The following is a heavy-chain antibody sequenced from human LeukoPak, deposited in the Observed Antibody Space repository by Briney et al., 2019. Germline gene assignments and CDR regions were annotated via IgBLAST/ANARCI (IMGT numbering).Heavy chain of an antibody. V-gene: IGHV3-23*01. J-gene: IGHJ4*02. Sequence: GGSLRLSCAASGFTFSNYAMSWVRQAPGKGLEWVSTISGSGGSTYYADSVKGRFTISRDNSKNTLCLQMNSLRAEDTAVYFCAKDRGQLLSNYYFDYWGQGTLVTVSS. CDR3: AKDRGQLLSNYYFDY. CDR1: GFTFSNYA. CDR2: ISGSGGST. D-gene: IGHD2-2*01.